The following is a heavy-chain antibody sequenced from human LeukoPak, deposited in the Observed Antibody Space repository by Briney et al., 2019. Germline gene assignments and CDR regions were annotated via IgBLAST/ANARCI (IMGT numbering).Heavy chain of an antibody. D-gene: IGHD3-10*01. CDR2: IYYTGKT. CDR3: ARSQNYYGSGDY. J-gene: IGHJ4*02. Sequence: SETLSLTCTVSGDSVSNGNYYWSWLRQPPGKALEWIGYIYYTGKTYYDPSLEGRVTILVDTSRNHFSVKLSSVTAADTAVYYCARSQNYYGSGDYWSQGTLVTVSS. V-gene: IGHV4-61*03. CDR1: GDSVSNGNYY.